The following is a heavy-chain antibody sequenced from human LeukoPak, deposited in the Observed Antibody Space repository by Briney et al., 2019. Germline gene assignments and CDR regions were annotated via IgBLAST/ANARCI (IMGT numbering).Heavy chain of an antibody. V-gene: IGHV4-4*07. CDR3: ARGADYYYYYYMDV. CDR2: IYTSGST. D-gene: IGHD1-26*01. CDR1: GGSISSYY. J-gene: IGHJ6*03. Sequence: PSETLSLTCTVSGGSISSYYWSWIRQPAGKGLEWIGRIYTSGSTNYNPSLKSRVTMSVDTSKNQFSLKLRSVTAADTAVYYCARGADYYYYYYMDVWGKGTTVTISS.